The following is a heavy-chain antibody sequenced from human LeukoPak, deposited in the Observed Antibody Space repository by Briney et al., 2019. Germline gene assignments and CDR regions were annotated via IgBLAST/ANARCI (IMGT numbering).Heavy chain of an antibody. CDR2: INHSGST. CDR3: ARGGRGITMVRGVHFDY. Sequence: SETLSLTCAVYGGSFSGYYWSWIRQPPGKGLEWIREINHSGSTNYNPSLKSRVTISVDTSKNQFSLKLSSVTAADTAVYYCARGGRGITMVRGVHFDYWGQGTLVTVSS. D-gene: IGHD3-10*01. V-gene: IGHV4-34*01. J-gene: IGHJ4*02. CDR1: GGSFSGYY.